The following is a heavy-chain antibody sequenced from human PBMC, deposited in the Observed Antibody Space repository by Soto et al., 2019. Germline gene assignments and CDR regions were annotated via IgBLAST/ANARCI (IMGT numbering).Heavy chain of an antibody. D-gene: IGHD3-22*01. CDR2: ISDSGST. V-gene: IGHV4-31*03. CDR3: ARRDRSGFSYWLDT. J-gene: IGHJ5*02. CDR1: GGPIRHGYY. Sequence: KSSQTLSRTCTLSGGPIRHGYYCTCIRQHPRKGLEWIGSISDSGSTSYNSSLKSRLTISVDTSKNQFSLNLRSVTAADTAVYYCARRDRSGFSYWLDTWGKGTLVTVSS.